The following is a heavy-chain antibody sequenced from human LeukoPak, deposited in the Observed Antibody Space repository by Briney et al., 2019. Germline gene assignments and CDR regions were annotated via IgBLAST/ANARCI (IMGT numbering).Heavy chain of an antibody. CDR2: ISAYNGNT. D-gene: IGHD2-2*02. J-gene: IGHJ3*02. V-gene: IGHV1-18*04. CDR3: ARGAAIRDAFDI. CDR1: GYTFTGYY. Sequence: ASVKVSCKASGYTFTGYYMHWVRQAPGQGLEWMGWISAYNGNTNYAQKLQGRVTMTTDTSTSTAYMELRSLRSDDTAVYYCARGAAIRDAFDIWGQGTMVTVSS.